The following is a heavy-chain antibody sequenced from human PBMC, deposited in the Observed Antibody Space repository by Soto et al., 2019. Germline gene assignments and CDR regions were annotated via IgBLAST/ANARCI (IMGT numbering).Heavy chain of an antibody. CDR3: ARLARSGYYFDY. Sequence: GGSLRLSCAASGFTFSSYDMHWVRQATGKGLEWVSAIGTAGDTYYPGSVKGRFTISRENAKNSLYLQMNSLRAGDTAVYYCARLARSGYYFDYWGQGTLVTVSS. J-gene: IGHJ4*02. D-gene: IGHD3-3*01. CDR1: GFTFSSYD. V-gene: IGHV3-13*01. CDR2: IGTAGDT.